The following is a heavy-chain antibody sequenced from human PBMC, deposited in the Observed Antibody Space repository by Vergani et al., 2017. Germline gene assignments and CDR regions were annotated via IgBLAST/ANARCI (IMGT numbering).Heavy chain of an antibody. CDR2: IDWDDDK. Sequence: QVTLRESDPALVKPTQTLTLTCTFSGFSLSTSGMCVNWNRQPPGKALEWLARIDWDDDKYYSTSLKTRLTISKDTSKNQVVLIMTNMDPVDTATYYCARNRNRYYGMDVWGQGATVTVSS. CDR1: GFSLSTSGMC. D-gene: IGHD2/OR15-2a*01. J-gene: IGHJ6*02. V-gene: IGHV2-70*15. CDR3: ARNRNRYYGMDV.